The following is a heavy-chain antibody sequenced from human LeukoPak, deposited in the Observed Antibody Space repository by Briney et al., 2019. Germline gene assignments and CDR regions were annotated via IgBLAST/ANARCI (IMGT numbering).Heavy chain of an antibody. J-gene: IGHJ4*02. CDR3: AKDGTSYCSSTSCTEVFDY. CDR2: IRYDGSNK. V-gene: IGHV3-30*02. CDR1: GFTFSSYG. D-gene: IGHD2-2*01. Sequence: GGSLRLSCAASGFTFSSYGMHWVRQAPGKGLEWVAFIRYDGSNKYYADSVKGRFTISRDNSKNTLYLQMNSLRAEDTAVYYCAKDGTSYCSSTSCTEVFDYWGQGTLVTVSS.